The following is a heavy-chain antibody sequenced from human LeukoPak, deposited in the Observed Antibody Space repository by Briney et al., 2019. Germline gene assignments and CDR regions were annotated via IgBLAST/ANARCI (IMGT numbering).Heavy chain of an antibody. J-gene: IGHJ4*02. Sequence: SETLSLTCAVYGGSFSGYYWGWIRQPPGKGLEWIGSIYYSGRTYYNPSLKSRVTISVDTSKNQFSLKLSSVTAADTAVYYCAGPYYYDSSAYYQLFDYWGQGTLVTVSP. CDR2: IYYSGRT. D-gene: IGHD3-22*01. CDR1: GGSFSGYY. V-gene: IGHV4-39*01. CDR3: AGPYYYDSSAYYQLFDY.